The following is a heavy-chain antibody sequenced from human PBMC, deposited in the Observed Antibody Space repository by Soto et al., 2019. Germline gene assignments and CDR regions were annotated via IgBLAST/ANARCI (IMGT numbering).Heavy chain of an antibody. D-gene: IGHD3-22*01. Sequence: VQLVESGGGEVQPGRSLRLSCAASGFTYTDFALHWVRQAPGKGLEWVAIISYDGSDKYYADSVKGRFAISRDNPKNTLYLEMNSLRPEDTAVYFCARRAWDSYYAIDVRGQGTTVTVFS. CDR3: ARRAWDSYYAIDV. CDR2: ISYDGSDK. V-gene: IGHV3-30*09. J-gene: IGHJ6*02. CDR1: GFTYTDFA.